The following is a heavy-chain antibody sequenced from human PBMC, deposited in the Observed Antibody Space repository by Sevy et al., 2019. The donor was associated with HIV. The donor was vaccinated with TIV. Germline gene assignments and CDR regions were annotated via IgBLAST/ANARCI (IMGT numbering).Heavy chain of an antibody. CDR2: IYHSGST. CDR3: AREDWRYFDWLADGGAAFDI. CDR1: GYSISSGYY. Sequence: SETLSLTCTVSGYSISSGYYWGWIRQPPGKGLEWIGSIYHSGSTYYNPSLKSRVTISVVASKNQFSLKLSSVTAADTAVYYCAREDWRYFDWLADGGAAFDIWGQGTMVTVSS. V-gene: IGHV4-38-2*02. D-gene: IGHD3-9*01. J-gene: IGHJ3*02.